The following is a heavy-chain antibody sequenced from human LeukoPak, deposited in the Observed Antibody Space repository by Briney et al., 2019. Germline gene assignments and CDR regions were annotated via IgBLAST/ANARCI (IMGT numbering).Heavy chain of an antibody. D-gene: IGHD3-3*01. J-gene: IGHJ5*02. V-gene: IGHV1-69*13. CDR3: ARDQRGLRFLEWLGVDWFDP. CDR2: IIPIFGTA. CDR1: GGTFSSYA. Sequence: GASVKVSCKASGGTFSSYAISWVRQAPGQGLEWMGGIIPIFGTANYAQKFQGRVTITADESTSTAYMELSSLRSDDTAVYYCARDQRGLRFLEWLGVDWFDPWGQGTLVTVSS.